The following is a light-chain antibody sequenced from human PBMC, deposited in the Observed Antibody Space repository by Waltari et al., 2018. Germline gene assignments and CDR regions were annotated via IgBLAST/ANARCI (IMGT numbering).Light chain of an antibody. CDR2: RNN. Sequence: QSVLTQPPSASGTPAQRVSLSSSGSYSNLRSTYLYWYQPLPGAAPKLPIYRNNQRPSGVPDRFSASKYGTSASLAISGLRSEDEAVYYCAAWDESHYVFGPGTKVTVL. V-gene: IGLV1-47*01. J-gene: IGLJ1*01. CDR1: YSNLRSTY. CDR3: AAWDESHYV.